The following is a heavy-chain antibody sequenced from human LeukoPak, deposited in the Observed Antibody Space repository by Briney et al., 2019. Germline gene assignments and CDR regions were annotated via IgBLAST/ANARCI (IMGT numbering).Heavy chain of an antibody. CDR3: ARGPVYYYGSGSYSRGLYYFDY. D-gene: IGHD3-10*01. CDR1: GGSFSGYY. Sequence: PSETLSLTCAVYGGSFSGYYWSRIRQPPGKGLEWIGEINHSGSTNYNPSLKSRVTISVDTSKNQFSLKLSSVTAADTAVYYCARGPVYYYGSGSYSRGLYYFDYWGQGTLVTVSS. J-gene: IGHJ4*02. CDR2: INHSGST. V-gene: IGHV4-34*01.